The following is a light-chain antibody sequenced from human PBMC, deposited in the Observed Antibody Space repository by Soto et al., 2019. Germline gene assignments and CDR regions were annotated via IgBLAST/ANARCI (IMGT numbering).Light chain of an antibody. Sequence: QSVLTQPASVSGSPGQSITISCTGTSSDVGSYNLVSWYQQHPGKAPKLMIYEGSKRPSGVSNRFSGSKSGNTASLTISGLQAEDEADYYCSSYAGSNIFYVFGTGTKVTVL. V-gene: IGLV2-23*01. CDR3: SSYAGSNIFYV. CDR2: EGS. CDR1: SSDVGSYNL. J-gene: IGLJ1*01.